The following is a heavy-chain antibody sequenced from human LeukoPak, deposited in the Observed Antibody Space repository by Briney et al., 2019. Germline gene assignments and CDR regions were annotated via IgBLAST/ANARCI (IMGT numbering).Heavy chain of an antibody. J-gene: IGHJ4*02. V-gene: IGHV3-23*01. CDR1: GFTFSSYA. D-gene: IGHD2-2*01. CDR2: IRRSDGST. CDR3: AEDARSVVIVPAALFDF. Sequence: GGSLRLSCVASGFTFSSYAMSWVRQAPGKGLEWVSTIRRSDGSTYYADSVKGRFTISRDNSKNTLYLQMNSLRAEDTAIYYCAEDARSVVIVPAALFDFWGQGTLVTVSS.